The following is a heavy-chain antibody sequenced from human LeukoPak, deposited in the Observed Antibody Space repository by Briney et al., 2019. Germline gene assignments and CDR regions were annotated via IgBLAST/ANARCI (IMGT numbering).Heavy chain of an antibody. Sequence: PGGSLRLSCSASGFTFSTCAMHWVRQAPEKGLEYVSGINDNGDTTHYGDSVRGRFTISRDDSKSTLHLQMSSLRAEDTALYYCVKDLSGWYTFDYWGQGTLVTVSS. CDR1: GFTFSTCA. CDR2: INDNGDTT. V-gene: IGHV3-64D*09. D-gene: IGHD6-19*01. J-gene: IGHJ4*02. CDR3: VKDLSGWYTFDY.